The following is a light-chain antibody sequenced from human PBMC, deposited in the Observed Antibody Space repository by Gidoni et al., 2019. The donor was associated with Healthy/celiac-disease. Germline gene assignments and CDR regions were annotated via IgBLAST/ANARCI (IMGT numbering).Light chain of an antibody. CDR2: AAS. J-gene: IGKJ3*01. CDR1: QGIDSH. CDR3: HQLHSYPIT. Sequence: DIQLTQSPSFLSASVGDRVTITCRASQGIDSHLDWYQQRPGEAPKVLIYAASTLESVVPSRFSGSGSGTEFALRISSLQPEYCATYYCHQLHSYPITFGPGTKVDIK. V-gene: IGKV1-9*01.